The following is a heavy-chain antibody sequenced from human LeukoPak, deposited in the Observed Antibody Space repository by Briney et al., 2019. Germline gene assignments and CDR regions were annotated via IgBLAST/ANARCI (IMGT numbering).Heavy chain of an antibody. D-gene: IGHD6-13*01. V-gene: IGHV3-23*01. CDR3: AKGGGQQLAARYFDY. J-gene: IGHJ4*02. CDR1: GFTFSSYA. Sequence: GGSLRLSCAASGFTFSSYAMSWVRQAPGKGLERVSVISNSGGSTYYADSVKGRFTISRDNSKNTLYVQMNSLRAEDTAVYYCAKGGGQQLAARYFDYWGQGTLVTVSS. CDR2: ISNSGGST.